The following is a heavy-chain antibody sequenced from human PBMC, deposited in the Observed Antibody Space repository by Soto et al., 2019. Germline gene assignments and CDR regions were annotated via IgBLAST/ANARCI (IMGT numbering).Heavy chain of an antibody. Sequence: PGGSLRLSCAASGFTFSDYYMNWIRQAPGKGLEWVSYISSSSSYTNYADSVKGRFTIPRDNAKNSLYLQMNSLRAEDTAVYYCARDRRGVRSSYGAPYDFDYRGQGTLVTVSS. CDR1: GFTFSDYY. V-gene: IGHV3-11*06. CDR3: ARDRRGVRSSYGAPYDFDY. D-gene: IGHD5-18*01. J-gene: IGHJ4*02. CDR2: ISSSSSYT.